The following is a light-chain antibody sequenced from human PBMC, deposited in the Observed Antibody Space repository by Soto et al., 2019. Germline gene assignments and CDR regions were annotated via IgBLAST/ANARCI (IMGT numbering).Light chain of an antibody. CDR3: GTWDSSLSAVV. J-gene: IGLJ2*01. Sequence: QSVLTQPPSVSAAPGQKVTISCSGSSSNSGKNYVSWYQQLPGTAPKLLIYDNNKRPSGIPDRFSGSKSDTSATLGITGLQTGDEADYYCGTWDSSLSAVVFGGGTKLTVL. V-gene: IGLV1-51*01. CDR1: SSNSGKNY. CDR2: DNN.